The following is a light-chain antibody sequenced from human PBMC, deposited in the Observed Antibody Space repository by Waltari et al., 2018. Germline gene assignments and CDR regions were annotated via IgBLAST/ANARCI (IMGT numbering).Light chain of an antibody. V-gene: IGLV1-44*01. CDR3: AAWDDSLNGFYV. J-gene: IGLJ1*01. Sequence: QSVLTQPPSASGTPGQRVPLSCSGSLSNIASNTSQWYQQLPGTAPTPLLDGQNTRPSGVPYRFSGSKSGTSASLAISGLQSEDEAHYYCAAWDDSLNGFYVFGTGTKVTVL. CDR1: LSNIASNT. CDR2: GQN.